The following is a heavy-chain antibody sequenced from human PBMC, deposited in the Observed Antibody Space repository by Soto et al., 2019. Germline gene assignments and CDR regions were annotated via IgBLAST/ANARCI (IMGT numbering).Heavy chain of an antibody. V-gene: IGHV4-30-2*01. D-gene: IGHD2-21*02. Sequence: LSLTCAVSGGSISSGGYSWSWIRQPPGKGLEWIGYIYHSGSTYYNPSLKSRVTTSVDRSKNQFSLKLSSVTAADTAVYYCARDCGGDCYSGYFDLWGRGTLVTVSS. J-gene: IGHJ2*01. CDR1: GGSISSGGYS. CDR3: ARDCGGDCYSGYFDL. CDR2: IYHSGST.